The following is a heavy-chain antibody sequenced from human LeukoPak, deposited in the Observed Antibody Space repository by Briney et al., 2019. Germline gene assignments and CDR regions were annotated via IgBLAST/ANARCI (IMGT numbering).Heavy chain of an antibody. CDR3: ARASSGYSYGYSGLVDY. CDR1: GGTFSSYA. J-gene: IGHJ4*02. Sequence: ASVKVSCKASGGTFSSYAISWVRQAPGQGLEWMGGIIPIFGTANYAQKFQGRVTITADKSTSTAYMELRSLRSEDTAVYYCARASSGYSYGYSGLVDYWGQGTLVTVSS. CDR2: IIPIFGTA. D-gene: IGHD5-18*01. V-gene: IGHV1-69*06.